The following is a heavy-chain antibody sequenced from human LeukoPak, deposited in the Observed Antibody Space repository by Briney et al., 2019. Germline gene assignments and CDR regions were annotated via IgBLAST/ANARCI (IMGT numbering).Heavy chain of an antibody. V-gene: IGHV4-30-2*01. D-gene: IGHD4-17*01. Sequence: PSETLSLTCAVSGGSISSGGYSWSWIRQPPGKGLEWIGYIYHSGSTYYNPSLKSRVTISVDRSKNQFSLKLSSVTAADTAVYYCARAVRNDYGDYVASFYFDYWGQGTLVTVSS. CDR1: GGSISSGGYS. CDR3: ARAVRNDYGDYVASFYFDY. CDR2: IYHSGST. J-gene: IGHJ4*02.